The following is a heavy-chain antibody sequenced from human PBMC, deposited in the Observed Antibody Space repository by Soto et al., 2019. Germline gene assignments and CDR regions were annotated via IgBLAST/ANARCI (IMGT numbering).Heavy chain of an antibody. CDR2: ISAYNGNT. J-gene: IGHJ4*02. CDR1: GYTFTSYG. CDR3: ARDTITMFRGVMFRYFDY. D-gene: IGHD3-10*01. V-gene: IGHV1-18*01. Sequence: GASVKVSCKASGYTFTSYGISWVRQAPGQGLEWMGWISAYNGNTNYAQKLQGRVTMTTDTSTSTAYMELRSLRSDDTAVYYCARDTITMFRGVMFRYFDYWGQGTLVTVSS.